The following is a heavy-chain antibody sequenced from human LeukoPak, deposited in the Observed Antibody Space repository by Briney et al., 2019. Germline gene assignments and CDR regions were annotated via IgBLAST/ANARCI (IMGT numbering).Heavy chain of an antibody. CDR2: ISSSSSYI. CDR3: ARGEVVAATPADY. V-gene: IGHV3-21*01. CDR1: GFTFSSYS. J-gene: IGHJ4*02. D-gene: IGHD2-15*01. Sequence: KTGGSLRLSCAASGFTFSSYSMNWVRQAPGKGLEWVSSISSSSSYIYYADSVKGRFTISRDNAKNSLYLQMNSLRAEDTAVYYCARGEVVAATPADYWGQGTLVTVSS.